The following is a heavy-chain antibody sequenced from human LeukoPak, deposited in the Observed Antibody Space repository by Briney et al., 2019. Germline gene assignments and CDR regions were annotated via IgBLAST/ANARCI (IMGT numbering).Heavy chain of an antibody. J-gene: IGHJ6*02. D-gene: IGHD5-24*01. Sequence: PGGSLRLSCAASGFTFSSYAMSWVRQAPGKGLEWVSAISGSGGSTYYADSVKGRFTISRDNSKNTLYLQMNSLRAEDTAVYYCARTDGNYYYYYGMDVWGQGTTVTVSS. CDR3: ARTDGNYYYYYGMDV. V-gene: IGHV3-23*01. CDR1: GFTFSSYA. CDR2: ISGSGGST.